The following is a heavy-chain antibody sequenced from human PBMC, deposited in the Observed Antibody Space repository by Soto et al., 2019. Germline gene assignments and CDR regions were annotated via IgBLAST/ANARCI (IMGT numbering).Heavy chain of an antibody. D-gene: IGHD3-10*01. J-gene: IGHJ4*02. CDR1: VASVSSYY. CDR3: ARDVGKNY. Sequence: PSETLSLTCSFSVASVSSYYWSWFRQPVGKGLEWIGRIHSSGNLNYNPSLESRVTMSLDTSKNQFSLRLSSLTAADTALYLCARDVGKNYWGQGTRVTVSS. CDR2: IHSSGNL. V-gene: IGHV4-4*07.